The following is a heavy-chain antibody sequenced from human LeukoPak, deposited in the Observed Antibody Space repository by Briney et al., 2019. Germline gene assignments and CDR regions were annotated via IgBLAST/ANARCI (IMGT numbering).Heavy chain of an antibody. V-gene: IGHV4-31*03. CDR2: IYYSGST. D-gene: IGHD2-2*01. CDR3: ARDRGDCSSTSCRINFDY. CDR1: GGSISSGGYY. Sequence: PSETLSLTCTVSGGSISSGGYYWSWIRQHPGKGLEWIGYIYYSGSTYYNPSLKSRVTISVDTSKNQFSLKLSSVTAADTAVYYCARDRGDCSSTSCRINFDYWGQGTLVTVSS. J-gene: IGHJ4*02.